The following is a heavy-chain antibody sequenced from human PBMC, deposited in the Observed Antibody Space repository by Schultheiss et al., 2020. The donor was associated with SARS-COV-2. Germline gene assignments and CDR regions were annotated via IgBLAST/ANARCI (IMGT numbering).Heavy chain of an antibody. Sequence: GSLRLSCAASGFNLRNYWMDWVRQAPGKGLQWVANIKQDGSVEHYVDSVRGRFIISRDNAKNSLDLQMNSLRVDDTAVYYCAKTVTTAYYLDYWGQGTLVTVSS. V-gene: IGHV3-7*03. CDR2: IKQDGSVE. CDR1: GFNLRNYW. J-gene: IGHJ4*02. D-gene: IGHD4-17*01. CDR3: AKTVTTAYYLDY.